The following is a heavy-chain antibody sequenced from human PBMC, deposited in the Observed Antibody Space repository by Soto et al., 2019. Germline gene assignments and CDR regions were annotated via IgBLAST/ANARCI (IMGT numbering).Heavy chain of an antibody. CDR2: HYSGGST. CDR3: ARHRHPRGTVGATSPLDP. Sequence: GGSLRLSCAISVFSGSSNYLSWFRQAPGKGLEWVSVHYSGGSTYYADSVQGRFTISRDKSNNTLYLQMRRVRAEDTAVYFCARHRHPRGTVGATSPLDPWGQGTQVTVSS. J-gene: IGHJ5*02. V-gene: IGHV3-53*01. D-gene: IGHD1-26*01. CDR1: VFSGSSNY.